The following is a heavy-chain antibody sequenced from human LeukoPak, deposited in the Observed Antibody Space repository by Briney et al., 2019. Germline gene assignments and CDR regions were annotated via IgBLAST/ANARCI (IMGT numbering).Heavy chain of an antibody. CDR3: ARAYYDFWSGFQYYFDY. Sequence: GSLRLSCAASGFTFSSYWMSWVRQAPGKGLEWIGSIYYSGSTYYNPSLKSRVTISVDTSKNQFSLKLSSVTAADTAVYYCARAYYDFWSGFQYYFDYWGQGTLVTVSS. CDR1: GFTFSSYW. V-gene: IGHV4-39*01. J-gene: IGHJ4*02. D-gene: IGHD3-3*01. CDR2: IYYSGST.